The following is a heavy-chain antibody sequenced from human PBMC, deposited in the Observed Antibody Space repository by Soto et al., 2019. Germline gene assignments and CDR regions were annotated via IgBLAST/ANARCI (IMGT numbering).Heavy chain of an antibody. Sequence: QVQLVESGGGVVQPGRSLRLSCAASGFTFSSYGMHWVRQAPGKGLEWVAVISYDGSNKYYADSVKGRFTISRDNYKNTLYLQMNSLRAEDTAVYYCAKGANTQLYYFDYWGQGTLVTVSS. J-gene: IGHJ4*02. V-gene: IGHV3-30*18. CDR2: ISYDGSNK. D-gene: IGHD1-1*01. CDR1: GFTFSSYG. CDR3: AKGANTQLYYFDY.